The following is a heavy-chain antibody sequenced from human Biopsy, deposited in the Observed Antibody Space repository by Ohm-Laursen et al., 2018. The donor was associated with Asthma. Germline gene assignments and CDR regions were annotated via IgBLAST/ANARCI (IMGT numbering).Heavy chain of an antibody. V-gene: IGHV3-30*18. CDR2: ILFDGRKI. Sequence: SLRLSCSASGFNFHNYGMDWVRRAPGKGLEWVAQILFDGRKINYPDSVKGRFTISRDNSKNMVYLQMNSLRPEDTAVYYCAKDRVAGRSYYFDYWGQGSLVSVSS. J-gene: IGHJ4*02. D-gene: IGHD6-13*01. CDR1: GFNFHNYG. CDR3: AKDRVAGRSYYFDY.